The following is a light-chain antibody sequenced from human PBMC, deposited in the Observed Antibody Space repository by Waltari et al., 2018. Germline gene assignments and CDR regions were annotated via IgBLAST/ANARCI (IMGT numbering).Light chain of an antibody. CDR2: LGY. J-gene: IGKJ2*01. CDR1: QSLLQSNGYNY. CDR3: MQTLQTPYT. V-gene: IGKV2-28*01. Sequence: IVMTQSQLSLPVTPGEPASIPCRSSQSLLQSNGYNYLDWYLQKPGKSPQLLIYLGYNRASGVPDRFSGSGSGTDFTLKISRVEAEDVGVYYCMQTLQTPYTFGQGTKLEIK.